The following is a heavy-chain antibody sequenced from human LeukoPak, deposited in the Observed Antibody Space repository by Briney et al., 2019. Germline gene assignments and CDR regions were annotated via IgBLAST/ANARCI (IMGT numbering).Heavy chain of an antibody. D-gene: IGHD5-18*01. CDR2: IYYSGST. J-gene: IGHJ4*02. V-gene: IGHV4-30-4*01. Sequence: PSQTLSLTCTVSGGSISSGDYYWSWIRQPPGKGLEWIGYIYYSGSTYSNPSLKSRVTISVDTSKSQFSLKLSSVTAADTAVYYCARDGYTYGSFDYWGQGTLVTVSS. CDR1: GGSISSGDYY. CDR3: ARDGYTYGSFDY.